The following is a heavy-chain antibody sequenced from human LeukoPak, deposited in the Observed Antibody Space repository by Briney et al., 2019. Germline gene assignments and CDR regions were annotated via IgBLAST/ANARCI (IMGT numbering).Heavy chain of an antibody. D-gene: IGHD6-19*01. CDR2: ITGSGGST. CDR3: AKSLPAQWLVEGD. CDR1: GFTFSSYG. Sequence: PGGSLRLSCAASGFTFSSYGMYWVRQAPGKGLEWVSSITGSGGSTYYADSVKGRFTISRDNFKNTLYLQMNNLRAEDTAIYYCAKSLPAQWLVEGDWGQGTLVTVSS. J-gene: IGHJ4*02. V-gene: IGHV3-23*01.